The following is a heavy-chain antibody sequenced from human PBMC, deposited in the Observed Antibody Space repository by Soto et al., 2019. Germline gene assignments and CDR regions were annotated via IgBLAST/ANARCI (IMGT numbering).Heavy chain of an antibody. CDR3: ARHENYYYAYYGMDV. Sequence: GESLKISCQASGYSFTTCWIAWVRQKPGKGLEWMGITHPGESQTRYSPSFQGQVTISFDRSTSTAYLQWSSLKASDTAIYYCARHENYYYAYYGMDVWGQGTTVTVSS. J-gene: IGHJ6*02. CDR1: GYSFTTCW. CDR2: THPGESQT. V-gene: IGHV5-51*01.